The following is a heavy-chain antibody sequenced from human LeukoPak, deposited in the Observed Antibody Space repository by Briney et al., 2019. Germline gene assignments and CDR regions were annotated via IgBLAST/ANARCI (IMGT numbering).Heavy chain of an antibody. CDR2: IYSGGST. J-gene: IGHJ4*02. CDR3: ARVRLGSGWSLFVY. D-gene: IGHD6-19*01. CDR1: GFTVSSNY. Sequence: TGGSVSLSCAASGFTVSSNYMSWVRQAPGKGLEWVSVIYSGGSTYYADSVKGRFTISTHISQNTLYLQMNSLRAEDTAVYYCARVRLGSGWSLFVYWGQGTLVTVSS. V-gene: IGHV3-53*04.